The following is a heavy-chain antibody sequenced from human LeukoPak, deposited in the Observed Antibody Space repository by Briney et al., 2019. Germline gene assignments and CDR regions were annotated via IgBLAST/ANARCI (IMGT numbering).Heavy chain of an antibody. CDR1: GFTFSSYA. V-gene: IGHV3-30*04. Sequence: GRSLRLSCAASGFTFSSYAMHWVRQAPGKGLEGVAVISYDGSNKYYADSVKGRFTISRDNYKNTLYLQMNSLRAEDTAVYYCARAGTGYSYGFFDYWGQGTLVTVSS. D-gene: IGHD5-18*01. J-gene: IGHJ4*02. CDR3: ARAGTGYSYGFFDY. CDR2: ISYDGSNK.